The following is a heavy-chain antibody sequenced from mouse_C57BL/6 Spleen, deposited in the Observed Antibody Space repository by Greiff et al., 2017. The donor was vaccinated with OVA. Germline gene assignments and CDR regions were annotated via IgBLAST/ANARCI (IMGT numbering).Heavy chain of an antibody. D-gene: IGHD1-1*02. CDR2: IWTGGST. Sequence: VQLQQSGPGLVQPSQCLSITCTASGFSLTSYGVHWVRQSPGKGLEWLGVIWTGGSTDDNAAFISRLTIRTDNSKSKVFFKMNGLQADDTAIYYCASHGLDYWGQGTTLTGSS. J-gene: IGHJ2*01. CDR3: ASHGLDY. V-gene: IGHV2-2*01. CDR1: GFSLTSYG.